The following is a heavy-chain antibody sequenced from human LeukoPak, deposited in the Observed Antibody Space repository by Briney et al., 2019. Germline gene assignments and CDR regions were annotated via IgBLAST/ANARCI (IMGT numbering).Heavy chain of an antibody. CDR2: IYYSGST. D-gene: IGHD4-11*01. Sequence: ETLSLTCTVSGGSISSSSYYWGWIRQPPGKGLEWIGSIYYSGSTYYNPSLKSRVTISVDTSKNQFFLKLSSVTAADTAVYYCAREGGLQHHFDYWGQGTLVTVSS. J-gene: IGHJ4*02. V-gene: IGHV4-39*07. CDR1: GGSISSSSYY. CDR3: AREGGLQHHFDY.